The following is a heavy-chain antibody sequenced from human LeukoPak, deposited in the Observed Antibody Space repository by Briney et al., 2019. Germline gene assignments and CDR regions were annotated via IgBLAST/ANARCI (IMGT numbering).Heavy chain of an antibody. Sequence: PSETLSLTCTVSGGSISSSSYYWGWIRQPPGKGLEWIGSIYYSGSTYYNPSLKSRVTISVDTSKNQFSLKLSSVTAADTAAYYCARSFGAPFDYWGQGTLVTVSS. V-gene: IGHV4-39*01. D-gene: IGHD4/OR15-4a*01. CDR3: ARSFGAPFDY. CDR2: IYYSGST. CDR1: GGSISSSSYY. J-gene: IGHJ4*02.